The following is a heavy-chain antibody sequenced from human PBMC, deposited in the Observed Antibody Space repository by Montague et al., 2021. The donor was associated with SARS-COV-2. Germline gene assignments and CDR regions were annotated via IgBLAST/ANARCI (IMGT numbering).Heavy chain of an antibody. D-gene: IGHD6-19*01. Sequence: SETLSLTCSVSGGSISSTSFFWAWICQPPGKGLEWVGSTYSSGTTYYNPSLKSRVTISGDTSRYQLSVRLSSVTAADTAVYYCARSTSGWFTYWGQGTLVTVSS. CDR3: ARSTSGWFTY. CDR1: GGSISSTSFF. V-gene: IGHV4-39*01. J-gene: IGHJ4*02. CDR2: TYSSGTT.